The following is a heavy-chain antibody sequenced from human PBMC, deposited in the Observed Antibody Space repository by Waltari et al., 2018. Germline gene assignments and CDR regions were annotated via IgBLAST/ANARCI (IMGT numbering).Heavy chain of an antibody. V-gene: IGHV4-34*01. Sequence: QVQLQQWGAGLLKPSETLSLTCAVYGGSFSGYYWSWIRQPPGKGLEWIGEINHSGSTNYNPSLKSRVTISVDTSKNQFSLKLSSVTAADTAIYYCAKGRGNNLNFIDGFDIWGQGTMVTVSS. CDR1: GGSFSGYY. CDR3: AKGRGNNLNFIDGFDI. CDR2: INHSGST. D-gene: IGHD5-12*01. J-gene: IGHJ3*02.